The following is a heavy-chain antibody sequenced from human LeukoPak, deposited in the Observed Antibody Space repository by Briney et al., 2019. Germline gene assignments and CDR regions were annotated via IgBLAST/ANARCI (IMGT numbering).Heavy chain of an antibody. J-gene: IGHJ4*02. CDR2: TRNKANSYTT. V-gene: IGHV3-72*01. Sequence: GGSLRLSCAASGFTFSDHYMDWVRQAPGRGLEWVGRTRNKANSYTTEYAASVKGRFTISRDDSKNSLYLQMNSLKTEDTAVYYCVRGAAGSFDYWGQGTLVTVSS. CDR1: GFTFSDHY. CDR3: VRGAAGSFDY. D-gene: IGHD6-13*01.